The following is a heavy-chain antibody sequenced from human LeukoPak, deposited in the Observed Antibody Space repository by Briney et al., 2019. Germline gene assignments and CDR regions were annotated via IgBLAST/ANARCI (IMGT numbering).Heavy chain of an antibody. J-gene: IGHJ5*02. D-gene: IGHD1-26*01. CDR2: IIPIFGTA. CDR1: GGTFSSYA. Sequence: GASVKVSCKASGGTFSSYAISWVRQAPGQGLEWTGGIIPIFGTANYAQKFQGRVTITADESTSTAYMELSSLRSEDTAVYYCARWISGSYFWFDPWGQGTLVTVSS. CDR3: ARWISGSYFWFDP. V-gene: IGHV1-69*13.